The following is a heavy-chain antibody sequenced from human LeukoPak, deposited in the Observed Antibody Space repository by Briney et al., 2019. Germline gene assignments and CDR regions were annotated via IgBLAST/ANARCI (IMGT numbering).Heavy chain of an antibody. CDR2: ISGSGTNT. J-gene: IGHJ5*02. V-gene: IGHV3-23*01. D-gene: IGHD3-10*01. CDR1: GFTFSSYA. CDR3: AKRRHYYGSGDYYRDP. Sequence: GGSLRLSCAASGFTFSSYAMSWVRQAPGKGLEWVSSISGSGTNTYYADSVKGGFTISRDNSRNLLFLQMSRLRVEDTAVYYCAKRRHYYGSGDYYRDPWGQGTLVTVSS.